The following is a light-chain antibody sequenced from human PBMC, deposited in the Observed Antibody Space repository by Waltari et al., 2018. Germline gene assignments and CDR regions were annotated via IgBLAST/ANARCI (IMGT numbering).Light chain of an antibody. V-gene: IGKV3-11*01. CDR1: QSVTRY. CDR3: QQRADWPLT. Sequence: EIVLTQSPGTLSLSPGERATLSCRASQSVTRYLAWYQQKPGLAPRLLIYDTSNRATGIPARFIDSGSGTDFSLTITSLESEDFAVYYCQQRADWPLTFGGGTKVEIK. CDR2: DTS. J-gene: IGKJ4*01.